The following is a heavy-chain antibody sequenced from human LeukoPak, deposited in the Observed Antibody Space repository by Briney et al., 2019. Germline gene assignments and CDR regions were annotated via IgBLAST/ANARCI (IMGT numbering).Heavy chain of an antibody. D-gene: IGHD2-21*02. CDR1: GFSLTSRPVG. CDR2: AYWDDDN. CDR3: AHRRDYNGDWDGGLFDF. V-gene: IGHV2-5*02. J-gene: IGHJ4*02. Sequence: SGPTLVKPTETLTLTCSFSGFSLTSRPVGVGWIRQPPGKALEWLGFAYWDDDNRYNPSLKRRFTVTKDTSKNQVVLTMTNMDPVDTGTYHCAHRRDYNGDWDGGLFDFWGQGILVTVSS.